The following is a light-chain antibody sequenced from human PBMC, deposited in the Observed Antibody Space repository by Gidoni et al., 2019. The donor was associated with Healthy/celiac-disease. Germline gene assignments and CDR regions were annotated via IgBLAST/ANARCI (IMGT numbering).Light chain of an antibody. J-gene: IGKJ1*01. CDR2: KAS. CDR1: QSISSW. V-gene: IGKV1-5*03. Sequence: DLQMTPSPATLSASVGDRVTITCPASQSISSWLAWYLQKPGKAPKLLIYKASSLASGVPSRFSGSGAGTEFTLTISSLQPYDFATYYCQQYNSDWTFGRGTKVEIK. CDR3: QQYNSDWT.